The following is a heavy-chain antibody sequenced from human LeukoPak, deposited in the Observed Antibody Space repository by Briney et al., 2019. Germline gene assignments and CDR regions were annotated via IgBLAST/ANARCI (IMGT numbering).Heavy chain of an antibody. CDR3: AALVVVTGILGY. Sequence: ASVKVSCKASGGTFSSYAISWARQAPGQGLEWMGRIIPIFGTANYAQKFQGRVTITADKSTSTAYMELSSLRSEDTAVYYCAALVVVTGILGYWGQGTLVTVSS. J-gene: IGHJ4*02. CDR1: GGTFSSYA. D-gene: IGHD2-21*02. V-gene: IGHV1-69*06. CDR2: IIPIFGTA.